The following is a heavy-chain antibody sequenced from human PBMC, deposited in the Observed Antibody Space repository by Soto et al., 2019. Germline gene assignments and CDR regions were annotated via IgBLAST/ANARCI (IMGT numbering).Heavy chain of an antibody. V-gene: IGHV4-59*01. CDR3: TGAYSDIDGYMLDP. CDR1: GGSISSGY. D-gene: IGHD2-15*01. CDR2: IYLGGSI. J-gene: IGHJ5*02. Sequence: SETLSLTCSVSGGSISSGYWTWIRHPPGKRLEWIGYIYLGGSINYNPSLKSRVIISVDTAKNQFSLSLSSVTAADTAVYYCTGAYSDIDGYMLDPWGQGTSVTVTS.